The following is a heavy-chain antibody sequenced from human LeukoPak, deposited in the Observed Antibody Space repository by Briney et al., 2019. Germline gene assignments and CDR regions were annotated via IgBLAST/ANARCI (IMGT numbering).Heavy chain of an antibody. Sequence: GGSLRLSCAASGFTFSSYAMTWVRQAPGKGLEWVAVISYDGSNKYYADSVKGRFTISRDNSKNTLYLQMNSLRAEDTAVYYCARSAYSSSAGSDAFDIWGQGTMVTVSS. J-gene: IGHJ3*02. V-gene: IGHV3-30*04. CDR3: ARSAYSSSAGSDAFDI. CDR1: GFTFSSYA. CDR2: ISYDGSNK. D-gene: IGHD6-6*01.